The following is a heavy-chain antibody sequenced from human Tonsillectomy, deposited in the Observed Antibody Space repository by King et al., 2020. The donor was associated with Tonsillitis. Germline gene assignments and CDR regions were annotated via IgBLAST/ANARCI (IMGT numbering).Heavy chain of an antibody. V-gene: IGHV1-69*04. CDR3: ARDVNVVVIKNWFDP. CDR2: IIPILGIA. D-gene: IGHD3-22*01. Sequence: QLVQSGAEVKKPGSSVKVSCKASGGTFSSYAISWVRQAPGQGLEWMGRIIPILGIANYAQRFQGRVTITADKSTTTAYVELSSLRSEDTAVYYCARDVNVVVIKNWFDPWGQGTLVTVSS. J-gene: IGHJ5*02. CDR1: GGTFSSYA.